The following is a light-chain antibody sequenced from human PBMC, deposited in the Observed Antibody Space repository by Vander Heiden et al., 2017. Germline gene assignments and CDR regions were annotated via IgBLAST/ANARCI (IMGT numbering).Light chain of an antibody. Sequence: EIVLTQSPATLSLSPGERATLSCRASQSVSSYLAWYQQKPGQAPRLLIYDASSRAPGIPARFSAYGSQTDFTLTISSLEPEDFALYYCQQRRGACGQGTRLEIK. CDR2: DAS. V-gene: IGKV3-11*01. J-gene: IGKJ5*01. CDR1: QSVSSY. CDR3: QQRRGA.